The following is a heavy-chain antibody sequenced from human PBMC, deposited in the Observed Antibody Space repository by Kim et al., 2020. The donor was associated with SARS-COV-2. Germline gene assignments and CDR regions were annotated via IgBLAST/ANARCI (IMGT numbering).Heavy chain of an antibody. CDR2: IYYSGST. D-gene: IGHD2-15*01. CDR3: ARGNIVEDGMDV. Sequence: SETLSLTCTVSGGSISSYYWSWIRQPPGKGLEWIGYIYYSGSTNYNPSLKSRVTISVDTSKNQFSLKLSSVTAADTAVYYCARGNIVEDGMDVWGQGTTVAVSS. V-gene: IGHV4-59*01. CDR1: GGSISSYY. J-gene: IGHJ6*02.